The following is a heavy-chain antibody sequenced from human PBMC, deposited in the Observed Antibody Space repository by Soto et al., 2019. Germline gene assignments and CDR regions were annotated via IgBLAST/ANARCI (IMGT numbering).Heavy chain of an antibody. J-gene: IGHJ4*02. CDR2: IFPLTDIP. CDR1: GGTFRNYP. V-gene: IGHV1-69*02. Sequence: QVQLVQSGTEVKKPGSSVKVSCKASGGTFRNYPINWVRQAPGQGLEWMGSIFPLTDIPDYAQNFQARLTISADKSRITAYMDMSSLTSDDTAMYFWARGPLVVLNYFESWGPGTLVTVSS. CDR3: ARGPLVVLNYFES.